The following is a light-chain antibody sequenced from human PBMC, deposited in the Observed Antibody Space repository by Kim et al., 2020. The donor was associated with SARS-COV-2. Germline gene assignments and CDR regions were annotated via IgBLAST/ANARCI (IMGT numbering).Light chain of an antibody. CDR1: QSVSGN. V-gene: IGKV3-11*01. CDR2: GAS. J-gene: IGKJ2*01. CDR3: QQRSNWRT. Sequence: EIVLTQSPATLSLSPGDSATLSCRASQSVSGNLAWYQQKPGQAPRLIIFGASDRATGIPARFNGSGYGTDFTLTISSLEPEDFAVYYCQQRSNWRTFGQGTKVDIK.